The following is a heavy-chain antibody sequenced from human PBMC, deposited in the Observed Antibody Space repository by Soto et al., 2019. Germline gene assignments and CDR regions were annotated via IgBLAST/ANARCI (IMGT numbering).Heavy chain of an antibody. Sequence: EVQLVESGGGLVQRGGSLRLSCEVSGFTFSSYCITWVRQAPGKGLEWVATIKEDGSEKYYVDSVKGRFTISRDNAKNQRYLQMNSLRAVDTAVYYCARDREWEPSQEGFDYWGQGTLVTVSS. V-gene: IGHV3-7*03. CDR1: GFTFSSYC. D-gene: IGHD1-26*01. J-gene: IGHJ4*02. CDR3: ARDREWEPSQEGFDY. CDR2: IKEDGSEK.